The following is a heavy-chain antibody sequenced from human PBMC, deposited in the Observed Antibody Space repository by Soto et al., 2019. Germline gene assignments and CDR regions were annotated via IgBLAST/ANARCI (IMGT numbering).Heavy chain of an antibody. CDR1: GGSMSSSSYY. CDR2: IYYSGST. Sequence: QLQLQESGPGLVKPSETLSLTCTVSGGSMSSSSYYWGWIRQPPGKGLEWIGIIYYSGSTYYNPSLKSRVTISVDTSKNQFSLKLSSVTAADTAAYYCARDILTGRVSPNWFDPWGQGTLVTVSS. J-gene: IGHJ5*02. V-gene: IGHV4-39*02. D-gene: IGHD3-9*01. CDR3: ARDILTGRVSPNWFDP.